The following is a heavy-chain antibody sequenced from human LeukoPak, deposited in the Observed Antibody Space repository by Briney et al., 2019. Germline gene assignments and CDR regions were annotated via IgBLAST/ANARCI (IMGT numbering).Heavy chain of an antibody. D-gene: IGHD6-19*01. CDR2: FSGASST. CDR3: AKLKQWQPQRYFFEC. Sequence: PGGSLRLSCAASGFTFTSYAMSWVRQAPGKGLEWVSTFSGASSTSYADAVKGRVTISRDNSKNILYLQMNSLRAEDTAVYYCAKLKQWQPQRYFFECWGQGALVTVAS. V-gene: IGHV3-23*01. CDR1: GFTFTSYA. J-gene: IGHJ4*02.